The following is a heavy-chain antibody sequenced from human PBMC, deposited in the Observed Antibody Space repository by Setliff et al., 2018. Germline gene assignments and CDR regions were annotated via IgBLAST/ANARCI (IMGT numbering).Heavy chain of an antibody. CDR1: GFIFSNYA. J-gene: IGHJ5*02. V-gene: IGHV3-30*18. CDR2: ISYDGSNK. Sequence: LRLSCEASGFIFSNYAMDWVRQAPGKGLEWVAVISYDGSNKYYADSVKGRFTISRDNSKNTLYLQMNSLRAEDTAVYYCAKGSLLWFGELSVGWFDPWGQGTLVTVSS. D-gene: IGHD3-10*01. CDR3: AKGSLLWFGELSVGWFDP.